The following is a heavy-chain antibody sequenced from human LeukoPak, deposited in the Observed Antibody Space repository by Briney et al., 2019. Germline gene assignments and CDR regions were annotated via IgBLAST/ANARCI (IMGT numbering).Heavy chain of an antibody. CDR2: INHSGST. J-gene: IGHJ2*01. Sequence: SETLSLTCAVYGGSFSGYYWSWIRQPPGKGLVWIEEINHSGSTNYNPSLKSRVTISVDTSKNQFSLKLSSVTAANTAVYYCAKDRFSSSGINWYFDLWGRGTLVTVSS. D-gene: IGHD6-13*01. V-gene: IGHV4-34*01. CDR3: AKDRFSSSGINWYFDL. CDR1: GGSFSGYY.